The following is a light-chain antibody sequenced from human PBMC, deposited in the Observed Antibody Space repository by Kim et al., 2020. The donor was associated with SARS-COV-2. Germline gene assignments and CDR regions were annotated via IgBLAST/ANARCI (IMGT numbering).Light chain of an antibody. CDR1: QGISSY. CDR3: QQLNSYSYT. V-gene: IGKV1-9*01. CDR2: AAS. J-gene: IGKJ2*01. Sequence: IQLTQSPSSLSASVGDRVTITCRAGQGISSYLAWYQQKPGKAPKLLIYAASTLQSGVPSRFSGSGSGTDFTLTISSLQPEDFATYYCQQLNSYSYTFGQGTKLEI.